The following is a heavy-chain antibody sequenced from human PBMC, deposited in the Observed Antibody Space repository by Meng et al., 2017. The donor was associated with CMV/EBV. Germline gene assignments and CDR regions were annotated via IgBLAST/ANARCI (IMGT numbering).Heavy chain of an antibody. Sequence: VQLGQAGAGVKTPGSSVKVSCKASGSTFSSDAISWVRQAPGQGLEWMGGIIPIFGTANYAQKFQGRVTITADESTSTAYMELSSLRSEDTAVYYCARMPRDGYNYIDYWGQGTLVTVSS. CDR3: ARMPRDGYNYIDY. CDR1: GSTFSSDA. V-gene: IGHV1-69*12. D-gene: IGHD5-24*01. J-gene: IGHJ4*02. CDR2: IIPIFGTA.